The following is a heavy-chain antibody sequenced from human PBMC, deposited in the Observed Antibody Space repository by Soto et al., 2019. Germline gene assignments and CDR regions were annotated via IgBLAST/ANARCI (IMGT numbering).Heavy chain of an antibody. CDR1: GFTFSSYA. D-gene: IGHD3-9*01. CDR3: ARKRDYDILTGINYYGMDV. CDR2: ISYDGSNK. J-gene: IGHJ6*02. V-gene: IGHV3-30-3*01. Sequence: PGGSLRLSCAASGFTFSSYAMHWVRQAPGKGLEWVAVISYDGSNKYYADSVKGRFTISRDNSKNTLYLQMNSLRAEDTAVYYCARKRDYDILTGINYYGMDVWGQGTTVTVSS.